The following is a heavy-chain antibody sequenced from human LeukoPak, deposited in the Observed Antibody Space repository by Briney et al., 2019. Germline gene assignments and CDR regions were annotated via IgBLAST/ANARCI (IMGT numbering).Heavy chain of an antibody. CDR3: ARAPAWASPNCSGGSCYWRDY. CDR2: IYPGDSDT. CDR1: GYSFTSYW. D-gene: IGHD2-15*01. J-gene: IGHJ4*02. V-gene: IGHV5-51*01. Sequence: GESLKISCKGSGYSFTSYWIGWVRQMPGKGLEWMGIIYPGDSDTRYSPSFQGQVTISADKSISTAYLQWSSLKASDTAMYYCARAPAWASPNCSGGSCYWRDYWGQGTLVTVSS.